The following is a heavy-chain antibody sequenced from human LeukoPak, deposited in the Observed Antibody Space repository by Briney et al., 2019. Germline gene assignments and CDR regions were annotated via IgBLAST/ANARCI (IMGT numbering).Heavy chain of an antibody. CDR3: ARGGYYFDY. V-gene: IGHV3-23*01. Sequence: GGSLRLSCAASGFNLGGNALAWVRQAPGKGLEWVSAIEGSNDNTHYADSVRGRFTVSRDTSKSTLFLQMNSLRAEDTAVYYCARGGYYFDYWGQGTLVTVSS. CDR1: GFNLGGNA. J-gene: IGHJ4*02. CDR2: IEGSNDNT.